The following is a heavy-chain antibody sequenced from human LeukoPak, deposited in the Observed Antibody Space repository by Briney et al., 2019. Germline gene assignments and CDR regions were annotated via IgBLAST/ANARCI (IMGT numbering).Heavy chain of an antibody. Sequence: PSETLSLTCAVSGGSISSSNWWSWVRQPPGKGLEWIGEIYHSGITNYNPSLKSRVTISVDKSKNQFSLKLSSVTAADTAVYYCARARTYTIFGVVIYYFDYWGQGTLVTVSS. D-gene: IGHD3-3*01. CDR3: ARARTYTIFGVVIYYFDY. CDR1: GGSISSSNW. J-gene: IGHJ4*02. CDR2: IYHSGIT. V-gene: IGHV4-4*02.